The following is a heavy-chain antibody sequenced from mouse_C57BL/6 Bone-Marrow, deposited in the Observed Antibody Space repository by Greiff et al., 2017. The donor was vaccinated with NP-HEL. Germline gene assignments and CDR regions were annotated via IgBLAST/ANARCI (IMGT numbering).Heavy chain of an antibody. CDR2: IRSKGSNYAT. CDR3: VRDRAGTRDWYFDV. Sequence: EVNVVESGGGLVQPKGSLKLSCAASGFTFNTYAMHWVRQAPGKGLEWVARIRSKGSNYATYYADSVKDRFTISRDDSQSMLYLQMNNLKTEDTAMYYCVRDRAGTRDWYFDVWGTGTTVTVSS. CDR1: GFTFNTYA. D-gene: IGHD3-1*01. J-gene: IGHJ1*03. V-gene: IGHV10-3*01.